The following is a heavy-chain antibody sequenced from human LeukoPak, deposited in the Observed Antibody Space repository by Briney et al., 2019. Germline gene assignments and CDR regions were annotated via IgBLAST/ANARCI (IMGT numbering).Heavy chain of an antibody. D-gene: IGHD5-12*01. CDR3: ATARNLIVATTICPSYYYGMDV. CDR2: IWYDGSNK. V-gene: IGHV3-33*01. Sequence: PGGSLRLSCAASGFTFSSYDMHWVRQAPGKGLEWVAVIWYDGSNKYYADSVKGRFTISRDNSKNTLYLQMNSLRAEDTAVYYCATARNLIVATTICPSYYYGMDVWGQGTTVTVSS. CDR1: GFTFSSYD. J-gene: IGHJ6*02.